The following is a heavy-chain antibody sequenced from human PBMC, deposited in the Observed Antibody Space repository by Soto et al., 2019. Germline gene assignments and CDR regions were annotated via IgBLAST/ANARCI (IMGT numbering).Heavy chain of an antibody. Sequence: EVQLLEPGGGLVQPGGSLRLSCAASGFTFSSHAMSWVRQAPGKGLEWVSVISGSGGSTYYADSVKGRFTISRDNSKNTLYLQRNSLRAEDTAVYYCARRGSGGWFDPWGQGTLVTVSS. V-gene: IGHV3-23*01. CDR2: ISGSGGST. CDR1: GFTFSSHA. D-gene: IGHD3-16*01. J-gene: IGHJ5*02. CDR3: ARRGSGGWFDP.